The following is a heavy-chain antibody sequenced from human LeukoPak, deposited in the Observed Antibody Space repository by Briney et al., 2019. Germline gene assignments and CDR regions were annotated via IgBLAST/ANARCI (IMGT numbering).Heavy chain of an antibody. CDR2: ISGSSSYI. D-gene: IGHD3-3*01. Sequence: PGGSLRLSCAASGFTFSSYSMNWVRQAPGKGLEWVSSISGSSSYIYYADSVKGRFTISRDNAKNSLYLQMNSLRAEDTAVYYCARGYYDFWSGYSFGALDIWGQGTMVTVSS. V-gene: IGHV3-21*01. CDR1: GFTFSSYS. CDR3: ARGYYDFWSGYSFGALDI. J-gene: IGHJ3*02.